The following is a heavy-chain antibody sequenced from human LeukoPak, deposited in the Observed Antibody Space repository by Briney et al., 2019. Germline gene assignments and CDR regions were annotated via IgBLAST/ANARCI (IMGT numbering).Heavy chain of an antibody. Sequence: PGGSLRLSCAASGFSVSSNHMSWVRQAPGKGLEWVSVIYSSGNTHYADSAKGRLTISRDNSKNTLYLQMNSLRAEDTAVYYCARGIAEAGIVGVFDCWGQGTLVTVSS. V-gene: IGHV3-66*01. D-gene: IGHD6-13*01. CDR3: ARGIAEAGIVGVFDC. J-gene: IGHJ4*02. CDR2: IYSSGNT. CDR1: GFSVSSNH.